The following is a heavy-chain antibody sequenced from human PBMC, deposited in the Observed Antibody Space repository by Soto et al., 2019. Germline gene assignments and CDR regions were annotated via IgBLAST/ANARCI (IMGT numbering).Heavy chain of an antibody. J-gene: IGHJ5*02. Sequence: LRLSCAASGFTSSNAWMSWVRQAPGKGLEWVGRIKSKTDDGTTDYAAPVKGRFTISRDDSKNTRYLQMNSLKTEDPAGYYCTTDKMITFGGVIVPNWFDPWGQGTLVTVSS. V-gene: IGHV3-15*01. D-gene: IGHD3-16*02. CDR1: GFTSSNAW. CDR3: TTDKMITFGGVIVPNWFDP. CDR2: IKSKTDDGTT.